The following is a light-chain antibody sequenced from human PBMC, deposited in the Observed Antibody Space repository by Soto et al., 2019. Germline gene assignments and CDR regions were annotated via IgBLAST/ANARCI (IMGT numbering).Light chain of an antibody. J-gene: IGLJ1*01. CDR1: SSDVGGYNY. Sequence: QSALTQPASVSGSPGQSITISCTGTSSDVGGYNYVSWYQQHPGKAPKFMIYDVSNRPSGVSNRFSCSKSGNTASLTISGLQAEDEADYYFSSYTTSNTRQIVFVTGTKLTVL. CDR3: SSYTTSNTRQIV. V-gene: IGLV2-14*01. CDR2: DVS.